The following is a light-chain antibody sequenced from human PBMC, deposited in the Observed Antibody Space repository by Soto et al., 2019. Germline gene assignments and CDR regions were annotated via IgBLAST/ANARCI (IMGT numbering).Light chain of an antibody. J-gene: IGKJ2*01. CDR3: QQYNNWPPRT. Sequence: EIVMTQSPASLSVSPGETATLSCRASQSIRNSLAWYQQKPGLAPSLVIYGASTRATGIPARFSGSGSGTEFTLTISSLQSEDSALYYCQQYNNWPPRTFGQGTKLEIK. CDR2: GAS. CDR1: QSIRNS. V-gene: IGKV3-15*01.